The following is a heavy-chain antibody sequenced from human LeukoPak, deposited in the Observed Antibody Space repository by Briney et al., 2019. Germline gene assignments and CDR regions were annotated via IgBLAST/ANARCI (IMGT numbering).Heavy chain of an antibody. D-gene: IGHD3-22*01. CDR2: IYYSGST. V-gene: IGHV4-30-4*01. J-gene: IGHJ4*02. Sequence: SETLSLTCTVSGGSISSGDYYWSWIRQRPGKGLEWIGYIYYSGSTYYNPSLKSRVTISVDTSKNQFSLKLSSVTAADTAVYYCASVVMYYFDYWGQGTLVTVSS. CDR3: ASVVMYYFDY. CDR1: GGSISSGDYY.